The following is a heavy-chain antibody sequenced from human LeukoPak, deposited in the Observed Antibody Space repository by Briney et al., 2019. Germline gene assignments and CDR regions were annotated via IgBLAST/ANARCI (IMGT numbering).Heavy chain of an antibody. CDR3: AKNSYGPILPFHF. D-gene: IGHD5-18*01. CDR1: GFTFSSYA. V-gene: IGHV3-23*01. Sequence: GGSLRLSCAASGFTFSSYAMSWLRQAPGKGLEWVSAISGSGGSTYYADSVKGRFTISRDNSKNTLYLQMNSLRAEEQAVYYCAKNSYGPILPFHFWGQGTLVTVSS. CDR2: ISGSGGST. J-gene: IGHJ4*02.